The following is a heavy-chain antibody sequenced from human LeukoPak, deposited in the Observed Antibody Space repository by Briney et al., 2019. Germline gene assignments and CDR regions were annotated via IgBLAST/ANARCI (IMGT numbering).Heavy chain of an antibody. CDR2: ISGSGGST. D-gene: IGHD6-13*01. CDR1: GFSFSSYA. V-gene: IGHV3-23*01. Sequence: GSLLLSCAASGFSFSSYALSWVRPPPGKGLECVAPISGSGGSTYYADSVRGRFIVSRDNSKNMLYLQMNSLRVDDTAVYYCAKSPAGSSWPSIDYWGQGTLVAVSS. J-gene: IGHJ4*02. CDR3: AKSPAGSSWPSIDY.